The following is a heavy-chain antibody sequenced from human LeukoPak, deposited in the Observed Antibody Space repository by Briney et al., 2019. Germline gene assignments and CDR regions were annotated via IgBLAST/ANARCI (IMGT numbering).Heavy chain of an antibody. Sequence: SSETLSLTCTVSGGSISSYYWSWIRQPPGKGLEWIGYIYYSGSTNYNPSLKSQVTISVDTSKNQFSLKLSSVTAAETAVYYCARDSPYYDSSGYQGSFDIWGQGTMVTVSS. V-gene: IGHV4-59*01. J-gene: IGHJ3*02. D-gene: IGHD3-22*01. CDR1: GGSISSYY. CDR3: ARDSPYYDSSGYQGSFDI. CDR2: IYYSGST.